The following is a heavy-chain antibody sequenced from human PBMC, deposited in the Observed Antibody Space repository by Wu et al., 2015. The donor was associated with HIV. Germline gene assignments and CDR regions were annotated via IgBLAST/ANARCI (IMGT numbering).Heavy chain of an antibody. CDR3: ARDLIGYCSSTSCYASNWFDP. CDR2: INPHSGAT. V-gene: IGHV1-2*02. Sequence: QVQLVQSGAEVKKPGASVRVSCKASGYIFTGYHMHWVRQAPGQGLEWMGWINPHSGATVYAQKFQGRVTMTRDTSISTAYMELSRLRSDDTAVYYCARDLIGYCSSTSCYASNWFDPGPGNPGHRLL. D-gene: IGHD2-2*01. CDR1: GYIFTGYH. J-gene: IGHJ5*02.